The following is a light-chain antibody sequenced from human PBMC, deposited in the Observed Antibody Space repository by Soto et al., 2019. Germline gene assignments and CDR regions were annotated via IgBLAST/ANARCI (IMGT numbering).Light chain of an antibody. V-gene: IGKV3-15*01. J-gene: IGKJ2*01. Sequence: EIVMTQSPATLSVSPGERATLSCRASQSVSSKLAWYQQKPGQAPRLLIYAASTRATGIPARFSGSGSGTEFPLTITSLPSEDFAVYYCQQYSNWPPYTFGQGTKLEIK. CDR2: AAS. CDR3: QQYSNWPPYT. CDR1: QSVSSK.